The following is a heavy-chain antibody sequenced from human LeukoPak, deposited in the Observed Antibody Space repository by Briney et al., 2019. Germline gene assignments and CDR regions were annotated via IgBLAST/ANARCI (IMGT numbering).Heavy chain of an antibody. D-gene: IGHD3-3*01. CDR1: GGTFSSYA. CDR2: IIPIFGTA. Sequence: AASVKVSCKASGGTFSSYAISWVRQAPGQGLEWMGGIIPIFGTANYAQKFQGRVTITADESTSTAYMELSSLRSEDTAVYYCATPRGYDFRSALSYYYYGMDVWGQGTTVTVSS. J-gene: IGHJ6*02. V-gene: IGHV1-69*13. CDR3: ATPRGYDFRSALSYYYYGMDV.